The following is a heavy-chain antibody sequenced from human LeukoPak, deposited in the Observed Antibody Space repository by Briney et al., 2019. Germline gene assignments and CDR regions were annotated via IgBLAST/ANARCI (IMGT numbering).Heavy chain of an antibody. CDR1: GFTFSGYS. CDR3: ARIMTTVTTVEY. V-gene: IGHV3-48*01. CDR2: ISSSSSSI. Sequence: GGSLRLYCAASGFTFSGYSMNWVRQPPGKGLEWVSYISSSSSSIYYADSVKGRFTISRDNAKSSLFLQMNSLRAEDTAVYYCARIMTTVTTVEYWGQGILVTVSS. D-gene: IGHD4-17*01. J-gene: IGHJ4*02.